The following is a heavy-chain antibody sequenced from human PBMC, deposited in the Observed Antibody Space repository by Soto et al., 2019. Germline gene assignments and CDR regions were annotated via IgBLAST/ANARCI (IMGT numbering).Heavy chain of an antibody. V-gene: IGHV1-58*02. D-gene: IGHD1-1*01. CDR3: APAYAHNGRAFDL. CDR1: GFTFTSPA. J-gene: IGHJ3*01. CDR2: SVVGSGNR. Sequence: QMQLVQSGPEVKKPGTSVKVSCKASGFTFTSPAMQWVRQARGQRLEWIGWSVVGSGNRNYAQKFQERVTMTRGMYTRTANLELSRLRPEATAVYYSAPAYAHNGRAFDLRGQGTMLTVSS.